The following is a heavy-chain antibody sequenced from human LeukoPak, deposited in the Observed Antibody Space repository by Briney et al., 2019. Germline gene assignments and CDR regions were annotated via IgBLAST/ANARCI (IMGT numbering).Heavy chain of an antibody. Sequence: ASVKVSCKASGYNFIDYYIHWVRLAPGQGLEWMGWINPYSGDTNYAQSFQGRVTMTRDTSISTAYMELSRLTSDDTALYYCARNSVRHSTFQGYWGQGALVTVSS. D-gene: IGHD1-26*01. CDR1: GYNFIDYY. CDR2: INPYSGDT. J-gene: IGHJ4*02. CDR3: ARNSVRHSTFQGY. V-gene: IGHV1-2*02.